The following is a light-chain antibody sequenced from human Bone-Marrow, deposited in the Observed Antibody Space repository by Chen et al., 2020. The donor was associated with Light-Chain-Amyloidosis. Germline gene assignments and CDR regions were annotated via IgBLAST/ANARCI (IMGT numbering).Light chain of an antibody. CDR1: QSISTY. Sequence: DIQMTQSPSSLSASIGDRVTLTCRASQSISTYSNGYQQKPGKAPKLLIYAASSLKSGVPSRFSGSGSGTEFTLTISSLQPEDFATYYCQQSYITPQVTFGGGTKVEIK. V-gene: IGKV1-39*01. CDR2: AAS. J-gene: IGKJ4*01. CDR3: QQSYITPQVT.